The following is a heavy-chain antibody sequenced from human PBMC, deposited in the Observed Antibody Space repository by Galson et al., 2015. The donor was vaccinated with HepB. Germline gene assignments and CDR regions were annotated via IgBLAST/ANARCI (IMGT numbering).Heavy chain of an antibody. J-gene: IGHJ4*02. V-gene: IGHV1-18*01. CDR2: INAYTGQT. D-gene: IGHD2-15*01. CDR1: GYMFVNYA. Sequence: SVKVSCKASGYMFVNYAISWVRQAPGQGLEWMAWINAYTGQTNYAQRFRDRVTMTTDTSTSTHYMELRSLKFDDTAVYFCARVGCTAGSCPFDYWGQGTLVTVSP. CDR3: ARVGCTAGSCPFDY.